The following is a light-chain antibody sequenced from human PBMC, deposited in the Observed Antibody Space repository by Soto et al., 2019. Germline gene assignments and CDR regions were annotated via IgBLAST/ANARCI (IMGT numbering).Light chain of an antibody. CDR1: QSVSRW. CDR2: KAS. J-gene: IGKJ1*01. CDR3: QQYNDNWT. Sequence: DIQMTQSPSTLSTSAGDRVTITCRASQSVSRWLAWYQQKPGKAPKLLIYKASTLESGVPSRFRGSGSGTEFTLAISSLQPDDSATYYCQQYNDNWTFGQGTKVEIK. V-gene: IGKV1-5*03.